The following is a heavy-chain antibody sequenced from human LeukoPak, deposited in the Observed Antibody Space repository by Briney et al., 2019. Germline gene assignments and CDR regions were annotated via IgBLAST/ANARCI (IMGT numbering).Heavy chain of an antibody. D-gene: IGHD2-2*01. J-gene: IGHJ6*03. CDR3: AKEQGYCSSTSCRYSPYNYYYYMDV. CDR2: ISGSGGST. CDR1: GFTVSTKY. V-gene: IGHV3-23*01. Sequence: GGSLRLSCAASGFTVSTKYMSWVRQAPGKGLEWVSAISGSGGSTYYADSVKGRFTISRDNSKNTLYLQMNSLRAEDTAVYYCAKEQGYCSSTSCRYSPYNYYYYMDVWGKGTTVTVSS.